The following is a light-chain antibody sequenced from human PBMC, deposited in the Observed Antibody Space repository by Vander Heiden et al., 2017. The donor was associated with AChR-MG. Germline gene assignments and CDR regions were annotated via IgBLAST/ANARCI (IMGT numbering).Light chain of an antibody. CDR1: SSDVGGSNY. Sequence: QSALTPPASVSGSPRQSITISCAGTSSDVGGSNYVSWYQQHPGKAPKLLIYDVTKRPSGFSNRFSGSRSGNTASLSISGLQAEDEADYYCSSYINRTTVFGGGTKVTVL. CDR3: SSYINRTTV. J-gene: IGLJ3*02. CDR2: DVT. V-gene: IGLV2-14*01.